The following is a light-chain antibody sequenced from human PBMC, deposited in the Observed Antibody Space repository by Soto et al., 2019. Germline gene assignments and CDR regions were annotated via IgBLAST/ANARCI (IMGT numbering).Light chain of an antibody. Sequence: QSALTQPASVSGSPGQSITISCTGTSTDVGANNYVSWYQQHPGRAPTVMIYDVTNRPSGVSSRFSGSKSGNTASLTISGLQAEDEADYYCYSHVDATTGVFGGGTKLPVL. V-gene: IGLV2-14*01. J-gene: IGLJ2*01. CDR1: STDVGANNY. CDR2: DVT. CDR3: YSHVDATTGV.